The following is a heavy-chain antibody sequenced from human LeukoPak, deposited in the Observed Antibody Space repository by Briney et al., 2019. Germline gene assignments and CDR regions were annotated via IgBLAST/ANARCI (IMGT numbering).Heavy chain of an antibody. CDR2: INPNSGGT. V-gene: IGHV1-2*02. Sequence: ASVKVCCKASGYTFTGYYMHWVRQAPGQGLEWMGWINPNSGGTNYAQKFQGRVTMTRDTSISTAYMELSRLRSDDTAVYYCARGEWLRFGNYYYYGMDVWGQGTTVTVSS. CDR1: GYTFTGYY. CDR3: ARGEWLRFGNYYYYGMDV. D-gene: IGHD5-12*01. J-gene: IGHJ6*02.